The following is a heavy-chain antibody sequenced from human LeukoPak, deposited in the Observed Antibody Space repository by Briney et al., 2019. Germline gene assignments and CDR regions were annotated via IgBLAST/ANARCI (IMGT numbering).Heavy chain of an antibody. V-gene: IGHV4-59*01. Sequence: PSETLSLTCTVSGGSISSYYWSWIRQPPGKGLEWIGYIYYSGSTNYNPSLKSRVTISVDTSKNQFSLKLSSVTPADTAVYYCARAPGGNPTTHYFDSWGQGTLVPVSS. D-gene: IGHD1-14*01. J-gene: IGHJ4*02. CDR1: GGSISSYY. CDR3: ARAPGGNPTTHYFDS. CDR2: IYYSGST.